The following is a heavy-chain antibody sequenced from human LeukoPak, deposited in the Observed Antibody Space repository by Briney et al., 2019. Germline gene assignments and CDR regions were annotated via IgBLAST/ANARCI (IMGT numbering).Heavy chain of an antibody. CDR3: ARESTYCSGGSCYRRPFDY. Sequence: SETLSLTCTVSGGSISSYYWSWIRQPAGKGLEWIGRIYTSGSTNYNPTLKSRVTISVDTSKNQFSLKLSSVTAADTAVYYCARESTYCSGGSCYRRPFDYWGQGTLVTVSS. CDR2: IYTSGST. CDR1: GGSISSYY. J-gene: IGHJ4*02. D-gene: IGHD2-15*01. V-gene: IGHV4-4*07.